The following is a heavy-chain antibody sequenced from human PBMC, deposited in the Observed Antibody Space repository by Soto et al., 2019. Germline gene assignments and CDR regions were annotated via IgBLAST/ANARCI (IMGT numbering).Heavy chain of an antibody. Sequence: QVQLVQSGAEVKKPGSSMRVPCKASGGTFKNYAFSWVRQAPGQGLEWMGGFIPIFGTGNYAEEFQGRVSITADESTKTVYMDLRSLRSDDTAVYYCARISEFTYGYGLGYYFDSWGQGTLITVSS. J-gene: IGHJ4*02. CDR1: GGTFKNYA. CDR3: ARISEFTYGYGLGYYFDS. V-gene: IGHV1-69*01. D-gene: IGHD5-18*01. CDR2: FIPIFGTG.